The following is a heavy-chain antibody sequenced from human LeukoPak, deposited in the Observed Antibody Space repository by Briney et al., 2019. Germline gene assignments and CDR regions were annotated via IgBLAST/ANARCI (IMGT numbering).Heavy chain of an antibody. CDR2: IYTSGST. CDR3: ARANGSHRDAFDI. J-gene: IGHJ3*02. V-gene: IGHV4-61*02. D-gene: IGHD1-26*01. Sequence: SETLSLTCTVSGASISSGSYYWSWIRQPAGKGLEWIGRIYTSGSTNYNPSLKSRVTISVDTSKNQFSLKLSSVTAADTAVYYCARANGSHRDAFDIWGQGTMVTVSS. CDR1: GASISSGSYY.